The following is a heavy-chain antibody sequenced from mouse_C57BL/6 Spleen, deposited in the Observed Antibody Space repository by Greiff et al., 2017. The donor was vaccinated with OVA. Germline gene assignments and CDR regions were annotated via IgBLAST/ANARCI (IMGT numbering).Heavy chain of an antibody. Sequence: EVKLMESGGGLVQPKGSLKLSCAASGFSFNTYAMNWVRQAPGKGLEWVARIRSKSNNYATYYADSVKDRFTISRDDSESMLYLQMNNLKTEDTAMYYCVRHASYYDYDDYYAMDYWGQGTSVTVSS. CDR2: IRSKSNNYAT. CDR1: GFSFNTYA. D-gene: IGHD2-4*01. J-gene: IGHJ4*01. CDR3: VRHASYYDYDDYYAMDY. V-gene: IGHV10-1*01.